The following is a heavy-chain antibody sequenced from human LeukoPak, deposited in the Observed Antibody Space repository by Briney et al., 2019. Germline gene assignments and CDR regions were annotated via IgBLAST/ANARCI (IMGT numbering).Heavy chain of an antibody. V-gene: IGHV3-23*01. CDR2: IDGSSSST. CDR1: GFTFSSCA. J-gene: IGHJ5*02. CDR3: ARSTIAAPRWFDP. D-gene: IGHD6-13*01. Sequence: GGSLRLSCAASGFTFSSCAMGWVRQAPGKGLEWVSAIDGSSSSTYYADSVKGRFAISRDNSKKTLYLQMSSLRAEDTALYYCARSTIAAPRWFDPWGQGTLVTVSS.